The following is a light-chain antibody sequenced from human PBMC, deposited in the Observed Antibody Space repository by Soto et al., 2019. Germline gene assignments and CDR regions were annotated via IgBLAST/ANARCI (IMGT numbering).Light chain of an antibody. J-gene: IGKJ1*01. CDR2: AAS. Sequence: DIQLTQSPSFLSASVGDRVTITCRASQGISSYLAWYQQKPGKAPKLLIYAASTLQSGVPSRFSGSGSGTEFTLTISSPQPEDFATYYCQQPNSYGTWTFGQGTKVEIK. V-gene: IGKV1-9*01. CDR3: QQPNSYGTWT. CDR1: QGISSY.